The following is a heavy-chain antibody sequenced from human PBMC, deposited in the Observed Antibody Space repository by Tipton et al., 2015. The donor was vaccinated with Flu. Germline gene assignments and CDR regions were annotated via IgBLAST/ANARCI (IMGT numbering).Heavy chain of an antibody. CDR1: GYSLTSYF. J-gene: IGHJ4*02. D-gene: IGHD2-15*01. Sequence: QLVQSGAEVRKPGASVKVSCKASGYSLTSYFMHWVRQAPGQGLEWMGAIFPSGSGATYAPQFQGRVTMTRDTSTSTAYMDLSSLRSDDTAVYYCAREGGEYCSAGSCYTFDSWGQGTLVTVSS. V-gene: IGHV1-46*01. CDR2: IFPSGSGA. CDR3: AREGGEYCSAGSCYTFDS.